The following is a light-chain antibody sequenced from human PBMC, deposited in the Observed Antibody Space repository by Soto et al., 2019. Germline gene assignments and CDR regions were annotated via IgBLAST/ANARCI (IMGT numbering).Light chain of an antibody. Sequence: EIVMTQSPATLSVSPGERATLSCRASQSVSSNLAWYQQKPGQAPRLLIYGASTRATGIPARFSGSGSGTDFTLTITRLEPEDFAVFYCQQYAASPITFGQGTRLENK. CDR1: QSVSSN. CDR3: QQYAASPIT. V-gene: IGKV3-15*01. J-gene: IGKJ5*01. CDR2: GAS.